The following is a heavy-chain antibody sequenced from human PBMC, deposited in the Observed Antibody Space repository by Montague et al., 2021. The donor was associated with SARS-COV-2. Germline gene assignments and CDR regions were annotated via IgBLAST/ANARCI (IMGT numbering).Heavy chain of an antibody. CDR2: ISSDGSTQ. CDR1: RFVIKNYA. V-gene: IGHV3-30*04. J-gene: IGHJ5*02. D-gene: IGHD5-12*01. CDR3: ARATTVATSPLDL. Sequence: SLRLSCAASRFVIKNYAFHWVRQVPVRGLEWVAVISSDGSTQSYRDSVRGRLTISRDNSKNMVFMEMDSLTPDDTAVYYCARATTVATSPLDLWGQGTQVIVSS.